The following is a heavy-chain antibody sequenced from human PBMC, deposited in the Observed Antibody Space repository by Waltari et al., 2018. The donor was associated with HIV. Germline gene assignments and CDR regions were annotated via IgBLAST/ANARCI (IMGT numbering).Heavy chain of an antibody. D-gene: IGHD3-16*01. Sequence: EVQLVESGGGLVRPGVSLRLICAGLVATLGTFWMTWVRQTPGKGLEWLATIKQDGTYKDYVDFVKGRFTISRDNAKNSLYLQMNSLRAEDTAIYYCARDGNYDYVWGRARLDYWGQGTLVTVSS. CDR2: IKQDGTYK. V-gene: IGHV3-7*01. CDR3: ARDGNYDYVWGRARLDY. J-gene: IGHJ4*02. CDR1: VATLGTFW.